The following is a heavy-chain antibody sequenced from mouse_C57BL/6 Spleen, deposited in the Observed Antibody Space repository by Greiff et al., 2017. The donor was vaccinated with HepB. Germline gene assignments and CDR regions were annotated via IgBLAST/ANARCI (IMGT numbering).Heavy chain of an antibody. V-gene: IGHV5-16*01. CDR2: INYDGSST. J-gene: IGHJ3*01. CDR1: GFTFSDYY. D-gene: IGHD3-2*02. Sequence: EVMLVESEGGLVQPGSSMKLSCTASGFTFSDYYMAWVRQVPEKGLEWVANINYDGSSTYYLDSLKSSFIFSRDNAKNILYLPMSSLKSEDTATYYCARLDSSGYVWFAYWGQGTLVTVSA. CDR3: ARLDSSGYVWFAY.